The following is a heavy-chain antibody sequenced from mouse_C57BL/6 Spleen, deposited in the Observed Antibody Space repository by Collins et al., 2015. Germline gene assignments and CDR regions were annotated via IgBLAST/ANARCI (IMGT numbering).Heavy chain of an antibody. D-gene: IGHD1-1*01. CDR3: ASGSSPYYAMDY. CDR2: INPSNGGT. J-gene: IGHJ4*01. CDR1: GYTFTSYW. Sequence: QAQLQQPGTELVNPGASVKLSCKASGYTFTSYWMHWVKQRPGQGLEWIGNINPSNGGTNYNEKFKSKATLTVDKSSSTAYMQLSSLTSEDSAVYYCASGSSPYYAMDYWGQGTSVTVSS. V-gene: IGHV1-53*01.